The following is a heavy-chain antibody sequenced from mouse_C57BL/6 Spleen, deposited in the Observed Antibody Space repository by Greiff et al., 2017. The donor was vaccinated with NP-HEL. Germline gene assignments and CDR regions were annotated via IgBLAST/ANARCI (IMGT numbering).Heavy chain of an antibody. CDR3: ARRGQAGFFDY. CDR2: ISNGGGST. CDR1: GFTFSDYY. D-gene: IGHD3-3*01. V-gene: IGHV5-12*01. Sequence: DVMLVESGGGLVQPGGSLKLSCAASGFTFSDYYMYWVRQTPEKRLEWVAYISNGGGSTYYPDTVKGRFTISRDNAKNTLYLQMSRLKSEDTAMYYCARRGQAGFFDYWGQGTTLTVSS. J-gene: IGHJ2*01.